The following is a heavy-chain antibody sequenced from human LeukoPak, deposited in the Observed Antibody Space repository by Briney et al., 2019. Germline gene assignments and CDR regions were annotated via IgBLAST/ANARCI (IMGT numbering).Heavy chain of an antibody. CDR1: GGSISNYY. CDR3: ARALYSASWSY. CDR2: IYNSGNT. D-gene: IGHD6-13*01. V-gene: IGHV4-59*01. Sequence: SETLSLTCTVSGGSISNYYRTWIRQPPGKGLESIGYIYNSGNTNYNPSIKSRVTISVDTSKTQFSLELSSVTTSDTAVYYCARALYSASWSYWGPGTLVTVSS. J-gene: IGHJ4*02.